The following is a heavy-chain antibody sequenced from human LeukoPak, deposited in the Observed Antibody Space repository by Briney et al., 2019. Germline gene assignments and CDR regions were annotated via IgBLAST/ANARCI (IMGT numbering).Heavy chain of an antibody. CDR2: MHADGDT. V-gene: IGHV4-4*07. J-gene: IGHJ4*02. CDR3: ARAPSGCGGTSAFDY. D-gene: IGHD2-2*01. CDR1: GGSISGSF. Sequence: SETLSLTCTVSGGSISGSFWSWIRQPAGKGLEWIGRMHADGDTNYNPSLKSRITMSFDTPENQFSLKLTSVTAADTAVYFCARAPSGCGGTSAFDYWGQGTLVTVSS.